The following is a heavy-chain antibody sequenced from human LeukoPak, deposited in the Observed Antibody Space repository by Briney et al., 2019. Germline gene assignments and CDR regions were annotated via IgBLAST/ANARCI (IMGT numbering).Heavy chain of an antibody. CDR2: VSAYNGNT. CDR3: VRDLGIYYDTSGVFFDY. CDR1: GYTFTDNV. J-gene: IGHJ4*02. V-gene: IGHV1-18*01. D-gene: IGHD3-22*01. Sequence: ASVKVSCKTSGYTFTDNVITWVRQAPGQGLEWMGWVSAYNGNTNTKYAQMLQGRVTMTTDTSTSTAYMELRSLRSDDTAVYYCVRDLGIYYDTSGVFFDYWGQGTLVTVSS.